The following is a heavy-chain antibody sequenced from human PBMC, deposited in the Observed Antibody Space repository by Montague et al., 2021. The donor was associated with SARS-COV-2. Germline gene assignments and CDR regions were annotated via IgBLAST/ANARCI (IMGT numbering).Heavy chain of an antibody. CDR3: ARLESTRGVIIRGAFHI. CDR2: IYYSGSA. D-gene: IGHD3-10*01. Sequence: SETLSLTCSVSGDSINNSRYYWGWIRQPPGKGLEWFGTIYYSGSAYYXXXLKSRVTISVDTSKDQFYLKLNSVTATDTAVYYCARLESTRGVIIRGAFHIWGQGTKVTVSS. J-gene: IGHJ3*02. V-gene: IGHV4-39*01. CDR1: GDSINNSRYY.